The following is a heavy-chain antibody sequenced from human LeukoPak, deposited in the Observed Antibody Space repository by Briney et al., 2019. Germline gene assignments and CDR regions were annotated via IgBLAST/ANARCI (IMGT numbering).Heavy chain of an antibody. D-gene: IGHD6-19*01. CDR3: ARDLPPRRAVSGLWAFDI. CDR2: INPNSGGT. CDR1: GYTFTNYY. Sequence: ASVTVSCMASGYTFTNYYMHWVRQAAGQGLEWVGWINPNSGGTNYTQKFQGRVTMTRDTSISTVYMELSSLTSDDTAVYYCARDLPPRRAVSGLWAFDIWGQGTLVTVSS. V-gene: IGHV1-2*02. J-gene: IGHJ3*02.